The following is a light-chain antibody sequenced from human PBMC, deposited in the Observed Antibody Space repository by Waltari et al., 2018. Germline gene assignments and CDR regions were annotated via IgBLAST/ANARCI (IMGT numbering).Light chain of an antibody. Sequence: DIQMTQSPSSLSASVGDRVTINCRASQSISTYLNWYQQKPGKAPKLLIFAASSLQSGVPTRLSGSGSGTDFTLTIRSLQPEDLATYYCQQTYNSPPWTFGQGTKVEIK. V-gene: IGKV1-39*01. J-gene: IGKJ1*01. CDR2: AAS. CDR1: QSISTY. CDR3: QQTYNSPPWT.